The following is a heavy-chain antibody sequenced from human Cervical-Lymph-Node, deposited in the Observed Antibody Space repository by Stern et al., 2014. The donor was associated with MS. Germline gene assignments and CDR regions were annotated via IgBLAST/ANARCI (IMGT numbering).Heavy chain of an antibody. CDR1: GYTFTDYY. D-gene: IGHD2-21*01. V-gene: IGHV1-2*02. Sequence: VQLVESGADVKKPGASLQVSCKASGYTFTDYYMQWVRQAPGQGLELMGWIHPNSGDTNYARKFQGRVTLTRDTSISTAYLELSRLTYDDTAVYYCARGLATALIADFWGQGTLVTVS. CDR2: IHPNSGDT. CDR3: ARGLATALIADF. J-gene: IGHJ4*02.